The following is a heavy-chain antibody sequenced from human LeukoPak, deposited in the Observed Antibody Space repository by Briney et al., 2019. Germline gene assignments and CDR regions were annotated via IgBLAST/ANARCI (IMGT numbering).Heavy chain of an antibody. CDR3: ARVDTAMVLDY. D-gene: IGHD5-18*01. CDR1: GHTFTSYY. Sequence: GASVKVSCKASGHTFTSYYMHWVRQAPGQGLEWMGIINPSGGSTSYAQKFQGRVTMTRDMSTSTVYMELSSLRSEDTAVYYCARVDTAMVLDYWGQGTLVTVSS. J-gene: IGHJ4*02. CDR2: INPSGGST. V-gene: IGHV1-46*01.